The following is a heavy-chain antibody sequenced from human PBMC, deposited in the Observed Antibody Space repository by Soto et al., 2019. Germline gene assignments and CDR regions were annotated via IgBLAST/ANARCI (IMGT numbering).Heavy chain of an antibody. CDR3: ARDDTGANFGY. Sequence: QVQLVQSGAEVKKPGASVKVSCKASGYSFIDLFLHWVRQDPGQGVEWMGWINPKNVATNYAQNFQGRVTMTRNTSIIMAYMELSGLNSGDTAVYYCARDDTGANFGYWGQGPLVTVS. J-gene: IGHJ4*02. CDR1: GYSFIDLF. V-gene: IGHV1-2*02. CDR2: INPKNVAT. D-gene: IGHD2-8*02.